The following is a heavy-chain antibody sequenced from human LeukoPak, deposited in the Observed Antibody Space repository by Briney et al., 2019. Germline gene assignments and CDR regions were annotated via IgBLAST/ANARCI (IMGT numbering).Heavy chain of an antibody. D-gene: IGHD3-22*01. CDR3: ARGLPPRRNYDSSGYYSYYFDY. CDR1: GYTFTGYY. CDR2: INPNSGGT. V-gene: IGHV1-2*02. Sequence: ASVKVSCKASGYTFTGYYMHWVRQAPGQGLEWMGWINPNSGGTNYVQKFQGRVTMTRDTSISTAHMELRSLRSDDTAVYYCARGLPPRRNYDSSGYYSYYFDYWGQGTLVTVSS. J-gene: IGHJ4*02.